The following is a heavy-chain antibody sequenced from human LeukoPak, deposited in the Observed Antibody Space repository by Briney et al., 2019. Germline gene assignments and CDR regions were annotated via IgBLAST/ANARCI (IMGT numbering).Heavy chain of an antibody. Sequence: GESLKISCKGSGYSITSYWIGWVRQLPGKGLEWMGIIYPGDSDTRYSPSFQGQVTISADKSISTAYLQWSSLKASDTAMYFCARSRTTVAWWFDPWGQGTLVTVSS. V-gene: IGHV5-51*01. CDR1: GYSITSYW. CDR3: ARSRTTVAWWFDP. CDR2: IYPGDSDT. J-gene: IGHJ5*02. D-gene: IGHD4-23*01.